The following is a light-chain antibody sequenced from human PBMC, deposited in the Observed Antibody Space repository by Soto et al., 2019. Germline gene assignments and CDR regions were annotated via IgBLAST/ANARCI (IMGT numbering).Light chain of an antibody. CDR3: QQSYSAPYT. CDR1: QSVLYGPNNKSY. CDR2: CAS. Sequence: DIVMTQSPDSLAVSLGERATINCKSSQSVLYGPNNKSYLVWYQQKPGQPPKLLIYCASTRESGVPDRFSGRGSGTDFPLTISSLQAEDVAVYYCQQSYSAPYTFGQGTKLEIK. V-gene: IGKV4-1*01. J-gene: IGKJ2*01.